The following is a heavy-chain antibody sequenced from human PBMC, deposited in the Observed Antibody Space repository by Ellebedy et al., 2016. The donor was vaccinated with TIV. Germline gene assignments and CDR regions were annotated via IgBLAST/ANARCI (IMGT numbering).Heavy chain of an antibody. CDR1: GFSLSNLIMG. CDR2: IFSNDKK. V-gene: IGHV2-26*01. J-gene: IGHJ4*02. Sequence: SGPTLVKPTETLTLTCTVSGFSLSNLIMGVSWIRQPPGKALEWLAHIFSNDKKSFSTSLKSRLTISKDTSKSQVVFTMTNMDPVDTATYYCARTLLYRGGDCSYQFDYWGQGTLVTVSS. D-gene: IGHD2-21*02. CDR3: ARTLLYRGGDCSYQFDY.